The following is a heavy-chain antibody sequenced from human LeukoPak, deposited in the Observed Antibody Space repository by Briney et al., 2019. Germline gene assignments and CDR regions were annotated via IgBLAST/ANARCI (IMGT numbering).Heavy chain of an antibody. CDR1: GFTFSTYA. Sequence: GGSLRLSCAASGFTFSTYAMHWVRQAPGKGLEWVAVISYDGSEKYYADSVKGRFTISRDNSKNTLYPQMNSLRAEDTAVYYCARGTDGMDVWGQGTTVTVSS. J-gene: IGHJ6*02. CDR2: ISYDGSEK. CDR3: ARGTDGMDV. V-gene: IGHV3-30-3*01.